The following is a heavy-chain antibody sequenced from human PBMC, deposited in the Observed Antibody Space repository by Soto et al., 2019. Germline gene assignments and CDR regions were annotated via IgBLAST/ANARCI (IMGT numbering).Heavy chain of an antibody. D-gene: IGHD3-16*01. CDR1: GFTFSFYA. J-gene: IGHJ4*02. CDR3: ARQAKIGDRSQFYFDS. Sequence: PGGSLRFSCAASGFTFSFYAMHWVRQAPGKGLEWVAVISYNGRNKHYVDSAKGRFTISRDNSQDTLYLQMDSLRPDDTAVYYCARQAKIGDRSQFYFDSWGQGTLVTVSS. V-gene: IGHV3-30*04. CDR2: ISYNGRNK.